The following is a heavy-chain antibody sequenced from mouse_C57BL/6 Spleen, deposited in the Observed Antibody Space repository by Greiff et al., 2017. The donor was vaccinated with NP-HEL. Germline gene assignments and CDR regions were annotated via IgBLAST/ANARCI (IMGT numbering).Heavy chain of an antibody. CDR1: GYTFTSYG. CDR2: IYPRSGNT. Sequence: VKLVESGAELARPGASVKLSCKASGYTFTSYGISWVKQRTGQGLEWIGEIYPRSGNTYYNEKFKGKATLTADKSSSTAYMELRSLTSEDSAVYFCARDGNYSFAYWGKGTLVTVSA. V-gene: IGHV1-81*01. J-gene: IGHJ3*01. D-gene: IGHD2-1*01. CDR3: ARDGNYSFAY.